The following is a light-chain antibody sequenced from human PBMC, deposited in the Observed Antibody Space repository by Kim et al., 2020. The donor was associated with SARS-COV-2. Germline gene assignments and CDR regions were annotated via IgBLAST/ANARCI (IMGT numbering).Light chain of an antibody. CDR1: SSDVGAYKY. CDR2: DVS. V-gene: IGLV2-14*03. Sequence: QASTSSCTGTSSDVGAYKYVSWYQQHPSKAPKLIIYDVSDRPSGVSNRFSGSKSGNAASLTISGLQAEDEADYYCYSYTSKSTPYVFGTGTKVTVL. CDR3: YSYTSKSTPYV. J-gene: IGLJ1*01.